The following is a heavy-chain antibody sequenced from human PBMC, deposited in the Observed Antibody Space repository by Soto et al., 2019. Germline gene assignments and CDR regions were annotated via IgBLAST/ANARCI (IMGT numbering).Heavy chain of an antibody. CDR3: AREGALGHGMDV. CDR1: GFTFSSYG. Sequence: PGGSLRLSCAASGFTFSSYGMHWVRQAPGKGLGWVAVIWYDGSNKYYADSVKGRFTISRDNSKNTLYLQMNSLRAEDTAVYYCAREGALGHGMDVWGQGTTVTVSS. CDR2: IWYDGSNK. D-gene: IGHD3-10*01. V-gene: IGHV3-33*01. J-gene: IGHJ6*02.